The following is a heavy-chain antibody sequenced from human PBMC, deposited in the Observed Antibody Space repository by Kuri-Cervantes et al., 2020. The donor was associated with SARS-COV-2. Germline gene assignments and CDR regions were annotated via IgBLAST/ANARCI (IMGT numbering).Heavy chain of an antibody. D-gene: IGHD3-9*01. Sequence: SVKVSCKASGGTFSSYAISWVRQAPGQGLEWMGRIIPILGVANYAQKFQGRVTITADKSTSTAYMELSSLRSEDTAVYYCARESGYFDWLSYSYYYYYMDVWGKGTTVTVSS. CDR2: IIPILGVA. J-gene: IGHJ6*03. V-gene: IGHV1-69*04. CDR3: ARESGYFDWLSYSYYYYYMDV. CDR1: GGTFSSYA.